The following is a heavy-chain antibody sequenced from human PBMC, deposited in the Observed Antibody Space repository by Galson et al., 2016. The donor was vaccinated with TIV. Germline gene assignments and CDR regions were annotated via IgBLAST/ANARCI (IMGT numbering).Heavy chain of an antibody. D-gene: IGHD3-22*01. CDR1: GFSLNTDGMC. Sequence: PALVKPTQTLTLTCTFSGFSLNTDGMCVNWIRQPPGKALEWLARIDWDDDKSYSPSLKTRLTISKDTSKNQVVLTMTNMDPVDTATYYCARISGYYDSSGHYIPRSFDYWGQGTTVTVSS. V-gene: IGHV2-70*11. J-gene: IGHJ4*02. CDR3: ARISGYYDSSGHYIPRSFDY. CDR2: IDWDDDK.